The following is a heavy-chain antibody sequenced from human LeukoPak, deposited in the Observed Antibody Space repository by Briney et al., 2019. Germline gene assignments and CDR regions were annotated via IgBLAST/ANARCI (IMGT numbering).Heavy chain of an antibody. V-gene: IGHV4-39*07. D-gene: IGHD2-15*01. CDR1: GGSISSSSYY. CDR2: IYYSGST. Sequence: SETLSLTCTVSGGSISSSSYYWGWIRQPPGKGLEWIGSIYYSGSTYYNPSLKSRVTISVDTSKNQFSLKLSSVTAADTAVYYCARGAGSYWGQGTLVTVSS. CDR3: ARGAGSY. J-gene: IGHJ4*02.